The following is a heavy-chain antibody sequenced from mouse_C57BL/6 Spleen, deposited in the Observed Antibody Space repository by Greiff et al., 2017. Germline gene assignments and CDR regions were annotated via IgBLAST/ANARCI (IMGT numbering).Heavy chain of an antibody. V-gene: IGHV1-72*01. CDR1: GYTFTSYW. CDR2: IDPKSGGT. J-gene: IGHJ4*01. Sequence: QVQLQQPGAELVKPGASVKLSCKASGYTFTSYWMHWVKQRPGRGLEWIGRIDPKSGGTKYNEKFKSKATLTVDKPSSTAYMQLSSLTSEDSAVYYCARWGYYDYYAMDYWGQGTSVTVSS. D-gene: IGHD2-3*01. CDR3: ARWGYYDYYAMDY.